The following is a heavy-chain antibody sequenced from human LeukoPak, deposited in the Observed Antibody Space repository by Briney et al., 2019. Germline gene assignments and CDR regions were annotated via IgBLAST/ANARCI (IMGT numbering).Heavy chain of an antibody. D-gene: IGHD4-17*01. CDR3: ARHDRGDYGSLNY. Sequence: RASVKVSCKASGGTFSSYAISLVRQAPGQGLEWMGRIIPILGIANYAQKFQGRVTITADKSTSTAYMELSSLRSEDTAVYYCARHDRGDYGSLNYWGQGTLVTVSS. V-gene: IGHV1-69*04. CDR2: IIPILGIA. J-gene: IGHJ4*02. CDR1: GGTFSSYA.